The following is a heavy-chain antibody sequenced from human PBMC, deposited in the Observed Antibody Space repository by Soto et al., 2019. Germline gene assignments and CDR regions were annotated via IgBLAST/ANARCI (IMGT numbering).Heavy chain of an antibody. J-gene: IGHJ4*02. CDR3: ARETKAKYFDS. CDR2: IIPIFRTA. CDR1: GGTFSTYA. V-gene: IGHV1-69*12. Sequence: QVQLVQSGAEVKKPGSSVKVSCKASGGTFSTYAFTWVRQAPGQGLEWMGGIIPIFRTANYAQNFQGRVTITADESTNTADMELSSLRSEDTAVYYCARETKAKYFDSWGQGTLVTVSS. D-gene: IGHD2-8*01.